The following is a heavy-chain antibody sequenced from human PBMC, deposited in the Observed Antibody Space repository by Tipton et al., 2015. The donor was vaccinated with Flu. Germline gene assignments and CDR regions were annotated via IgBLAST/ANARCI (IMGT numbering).Heavy chain of an antibody. Sequence: TLSLTCSVSGDSLGSSYYWAWIRQPPGRGLEWIGNIHTSAGTYYNLSLRSRVTISVDRSKNQFSLRLASVTAADTAVYFCARRDFSNYVSEPKNWFDSWGQGTLVTGPS. V-gene: IGHV4-38-2*01. D-gene: IGHD4-11*01. J-gene: IGHJ5*01. CDR1: GDSLGSSYY. CDR3: ARRDFSNYVSEPKNWFDS. CDR2: IHTSAGT.